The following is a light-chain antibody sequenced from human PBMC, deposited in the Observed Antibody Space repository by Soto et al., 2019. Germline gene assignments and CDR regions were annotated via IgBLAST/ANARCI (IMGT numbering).Light chain of an antibody. CDR1: QSVRSNY. Sequence: ETVLTQSPGTLSLSPGERATLSCRASQSVRSNYLAWYQQKPGQGPRLLIYGASSRATGIPDRFSGSGSGTDFTLTISSLDTEDFEVYYCQQYGVSRAFGQGTKVEIK. J-gene: IGKJ1*01. CDR3: QQYGVSRA. CDR2: GAS. V-gene: IGKV3-20*01.